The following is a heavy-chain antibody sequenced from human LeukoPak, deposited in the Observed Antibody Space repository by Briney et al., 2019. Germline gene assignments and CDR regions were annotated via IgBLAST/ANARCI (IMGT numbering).Heavy chain of an antibody. CDR3: ARDNTAMARRYNWFDP. Sequence: GASVKVSCKASGGTFSSYAISWVRQAPGQGLEWMGRIIPILGIANYAQKFQGRVTITADKSTSTAYMELSSLRSEDTAVYYCARDNTAMARRYNWFDPWGQGTLVTVSS. D-gene: IGHD5-18*01. CDR2: IIPILGIA. V-gene: IGHV1-69*04. J-gene: IGHJ5*02. CDR1: GGTFSSYA.